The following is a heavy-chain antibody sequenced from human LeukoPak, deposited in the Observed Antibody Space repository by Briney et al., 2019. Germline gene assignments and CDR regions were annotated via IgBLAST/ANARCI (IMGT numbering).Heavy chain of an antibody. CDR2: ISGSGGST. D-gene: IGHD3-22*01. Sequence: PGGSLRLSCAASGFTFSSYAMSWVRQAPGKGLEWVSAISGSGGSTYYADSVKGRFTISRDNSKNRLYLQMNSLRAEDTAVYYCAKASSLTITMIVDWGQGTLVTVSS. J-gene: IGHJ4*02. CDR1: GFTFSSYA. V-gene: IGHV3-23*01. CDR3: AKASSLTITMIVD.